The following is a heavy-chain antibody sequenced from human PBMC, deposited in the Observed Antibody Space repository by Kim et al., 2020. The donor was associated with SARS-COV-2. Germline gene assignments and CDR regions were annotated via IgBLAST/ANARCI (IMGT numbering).Heavy chain of an antibody. CDR3: AKGWGGGGLEDY. J-gene: IGHJ4*02. V-gene: IGHV3-23*01. Sequence: YYSDSVKGRFTIYRDNYKNARYLQMNSLRAEDTAVYYCAKGWGGGGLEDYWGQGTLVTVSS. D-gene: IGHD3-3*01.